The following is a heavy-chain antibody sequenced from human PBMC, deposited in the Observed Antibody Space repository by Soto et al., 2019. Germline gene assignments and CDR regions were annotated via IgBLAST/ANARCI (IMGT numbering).Heavy chain of an antibody. J-gene: IGHJ4*02. CDR1: GGTFSTHA. Sequence: QEQLVQSGAEVKKPGSSVKVSCKASGGTFSTHAITWVRQAPGQGLQGMGGINPIFGTTNYAQKFQGRLTITADKSTSTAYMELGSLRSDDTAVYYRASSYSFGGVISPTFDYWGQGTLVTVCS. V-gene: IGHV1-69*06. CDR2: INPIFGTT. CDR3: ASSYSFGGVISPTFDY. D-gene: IGHD3-16*02.